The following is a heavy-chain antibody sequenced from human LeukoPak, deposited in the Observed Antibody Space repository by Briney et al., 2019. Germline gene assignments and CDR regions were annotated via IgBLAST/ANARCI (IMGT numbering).Heavy chain of an antibody. J-gene: IGHJ4*02. CDR2: ISGSGGST. CDR1: GFTFSSYA. D-gene: IGHD3-16*02. V-gene: IGHV3-23*01. CDR3: AKGSLPSPYDYVWGSYRQPLDY. Sequence: GGSLRLSCAASGFTFSSYAMSWVRQAPGKGLEWVSAISGSGGSTYYADSVKGRFTISRDNSKNTLYLQMNSLRAEDTAVYYCAKGSLPSPYDYVWGSYRQPLDYWGQGTLVTVSS.